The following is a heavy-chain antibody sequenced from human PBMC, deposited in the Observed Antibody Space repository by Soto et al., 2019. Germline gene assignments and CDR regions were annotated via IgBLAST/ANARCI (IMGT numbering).Heavy chain of an antibody. Sequence: GASVKVSCKASGYTFTDYYMHWVRQAPGQGPQWMGWIDPNSGATNYAQKYEGRVTMTRDTSISTAYMELSSLTSDDTALYYCTRVAISRLVNLAWFGPWGQGTLVTVSS. CDR1: GYTFTDYY. J-gene: IGHJ5*02. D-gene: IGHD3-3*01. CDR3: TRVAISRLVNLAWFGP. CDR2: IDPNSGAT. V-gene: IGHV1-2*02.